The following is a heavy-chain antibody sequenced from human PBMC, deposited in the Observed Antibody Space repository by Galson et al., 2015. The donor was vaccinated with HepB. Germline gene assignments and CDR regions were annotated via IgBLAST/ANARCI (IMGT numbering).Heavy chain of an antibody. V-gene: IGHV1-69*13. CDR3: ARQYDTSGYYAY. CDR2: IIPIFDSG. D-gene: IGHD3-22*01. J-gene: IGHJ4*02. Sequence: SVKVSCKASGGTFSSHTISWLRQAPGQGLEWMGGIIPIFDSGNYAQKFQGRVTITADESKSTTYMELSSLRSEDTALYYCARQYDTSGYYAYWGQGTLVTVSS. CDR1: GGTFSSHT.